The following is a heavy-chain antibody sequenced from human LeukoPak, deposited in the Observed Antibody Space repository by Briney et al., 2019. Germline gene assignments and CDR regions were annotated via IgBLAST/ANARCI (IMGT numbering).Heavy chain of an antibody. CDR1: GFTFRGYW. V-gene: IGHV3-74*03. Sequence: GGSLRLSCAGSGFTFRGYWIHWVRQVPGKGLVWVSRINGDGSSATYADSAKGRFTISRDDAKNTVYLQMNNLRAEDTAVYYCAKGTSLLLWFGGEYYFDYWGQGTLVTVSS. J-gene: IGHJ4*02. D-gene: IGHD3-10*01. CDR2: INGDGSSA. CDR3: AKGTSLLLWFGGEYYFDY.